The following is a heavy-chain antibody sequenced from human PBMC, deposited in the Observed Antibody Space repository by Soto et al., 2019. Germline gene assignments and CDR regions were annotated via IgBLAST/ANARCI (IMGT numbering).Heavy chain of an antibody. V-gene: IGHV1-3*01. CDR1: GYTFTSYA. J-gene: IGHJ4*02. D-gene: IGHD5-12*01. CDR3: ARSDFDWPDSGYDSFDY. Sequence: ASVKVSCKASGYTFTSYAMHWVRQAPGQRLEWMGWINAGNGNTKYSQKFQGRVTITRDTSASTAYMELSSLRSEDTAVYYCARSDFDWPDSGYDSFDYWGQGTLVTSPQ. CDR2: INAGNGNT.